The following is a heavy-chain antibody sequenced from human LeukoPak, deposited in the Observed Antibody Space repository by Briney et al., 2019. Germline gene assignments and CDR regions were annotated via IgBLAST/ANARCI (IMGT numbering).Heavy chain of an antibody. D-gene: IGHD1-14*01. CDR2: IRYDGSNK. V-gene: IGHV3-30*02. CDR3: AKAKPREGGYFDY. Sequence: GSLRLSCAASGFTFSSYAMSWVRQAPGKGLEWVAFIRYDGSNKYYADSVKGRFTISRDNSKNTLYLQMNSLRAEDTAVYYCAKAKPREGGYFDYWGQGTLVTVSS. J-gene: IGHJ4*02. CDR1: GFTFSSYA.